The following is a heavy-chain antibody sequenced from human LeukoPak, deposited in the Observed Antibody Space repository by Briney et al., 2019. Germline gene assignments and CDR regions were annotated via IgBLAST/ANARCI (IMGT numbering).Heavy chain of an antibody. CDR3: ARMTTVTTAGYYYYYMDV. V-gene: IGHV4-59*12. CDR1: GGSISSYY. D-gene: IGHD4-17*01. Sequence: SETLSLTCTVSGGSISSYYWSWIRQPPGKGLEWIGYIYYSGSTNYNPSLKSRVTISVDTSKNQFSLKLSSVTAADTAVYYCARMTTVTTAGYYYYYMDVWGKGTTVTISS. J-gene: IGHJ6*03. CDR2: IYYSGST.